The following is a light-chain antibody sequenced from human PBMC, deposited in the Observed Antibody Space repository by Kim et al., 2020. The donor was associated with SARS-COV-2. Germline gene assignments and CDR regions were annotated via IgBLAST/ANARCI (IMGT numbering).Light chain of an antibody. V-gene: IGLV1-47*01. J-gene: IGLJ2*01. CDR2: RDN. CDR3: GSWDDSLTVV. CDR1: EYNSGTNS. Sequence: RVTISAGGSEYNSGTNSVYWYQQVPGKAPKLLISRDNERPSGVSDRFSGSKSGYSASLAISGLRAEDEADYYCGSWDDSLTVVFGGGTKLTVL.